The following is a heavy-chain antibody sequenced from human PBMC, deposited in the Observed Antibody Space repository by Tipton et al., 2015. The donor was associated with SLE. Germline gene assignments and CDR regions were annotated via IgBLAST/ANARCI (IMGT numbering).Heavy chain of an antibody. V-gene: IGHV3-33*01. J-gene: IGHJ4*02. CDR3: ARDGPGGGYCTNGVCLFDY. D-gene: IGHD2-8*01. CDR2: IWYDGSKK. CDR1: GFRFSSYG. Sequence: SLRLSCAASGFRFSSYGFHWVRQAPDKGLEWVAVIWYDGSKKYYADSVKGRFTISRDDSKNTVYLQMNSLRVEDTAFYYCARDGPGGGYCTNGVCLFDYWGQGTPVTVSS.